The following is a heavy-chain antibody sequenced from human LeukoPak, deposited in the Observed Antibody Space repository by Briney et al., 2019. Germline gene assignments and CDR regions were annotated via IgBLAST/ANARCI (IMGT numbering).Heavy chain of an antibody. CDR3: ARVLRYDFWSAYYFDY. CDR1: GYTFNSYD. J-gene: IGHJ4*02. D-gene: IGHD3-3*01. Sequence: ASVKVSCKASGYTFNSYDISWVRQAPGQGLEWMAWISTYNGNTNYAQKVQGRATMTTDTSTSTAYMELRSLRSGDTAVYYCARVLRYDFWSAYYFDYWGQGTLVTVSS. V-gene: IGHV1-18*01. CDR2: ISTYNGNT.